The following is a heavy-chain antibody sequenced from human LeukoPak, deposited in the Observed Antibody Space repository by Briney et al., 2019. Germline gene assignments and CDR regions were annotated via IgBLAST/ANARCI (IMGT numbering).Heavy chain of an antibody. J-gene: IGHJ6*03. CDR1: GFTFNCYS. CDR2: ISSSSSNI. CDR3: AGGYSSSWYVRYYYYMDV. D-gene: IGHD6-13*01. Sequence: GGSLRLSCAASGFTFNCYSMNWVPQAPGKGLEGVLYISSSSSNIYYADPVKGRFTISRDNAKNSLYLQMNSLRAEDTAVYYCAGGYSSSWYVRYYYYMDVWGKGTTVTVSS. V-gene: IGHV3-48*01.